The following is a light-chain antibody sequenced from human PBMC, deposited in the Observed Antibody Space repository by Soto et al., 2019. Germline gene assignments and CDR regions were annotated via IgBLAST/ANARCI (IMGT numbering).Light chain of an antibody. CDR3: QQYDSWT. Sequence: EIVLTQSPGTLSLSPGERATLSCRASQSVSSSYLAWYQQTPGQAPRLLVYDTSYRATGVPDRFSGSGSGTDFTLTISRLEPEDFAVYYCQQYDSWTFGQGTKVEIK. CDR1: QSVSSSY. J-gene: IGKJ1*01. CDR2: DTS. V-gene: IGKV3-20*01.